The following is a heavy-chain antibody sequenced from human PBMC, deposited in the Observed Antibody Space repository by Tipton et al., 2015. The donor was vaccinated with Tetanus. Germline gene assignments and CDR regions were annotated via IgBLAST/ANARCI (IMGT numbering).Heavy chain of an antibody. Sequence: PGLVKPSETLSLTCTVSGASIGSISYYWSWIRQPPGKGLEWIGYTYYSGSTGYNPSLKSRVTISIDSSKNQFSLKLTSVTAADTAVYYCARDGRYGDYAYWGQGALVTVSS. D-gene: IGHD4-17*01. CDR2: TYYSGST. CDR1: GASIGSISYY. V-gene: IGHV4-61*01. CDR3: ARDGRYGDYAY. J-gene: IGHJ4*02.